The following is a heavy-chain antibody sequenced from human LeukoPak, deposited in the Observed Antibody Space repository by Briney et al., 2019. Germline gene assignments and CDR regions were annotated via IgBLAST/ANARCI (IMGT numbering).Heavy chain of an antibody. CDR2: IYYSGST. V-gene: IGHV4-30-4*08. J-gene: IGHJ4*02. CDR3: ARVGESDFWSGFDY. D-gene: IGHD3-3*01. CDR1: GGSISSGDYS. Sequence: SETLSLTCTVSGGSISSGDYSWSWIRQPPGKGLEWIGYIYYSGSTYYNPSLKSRVTISVDTSKNQFSLKLSSVTAADTAVYYCARVGESDFWSGFDYWGQGTLVTVSS.